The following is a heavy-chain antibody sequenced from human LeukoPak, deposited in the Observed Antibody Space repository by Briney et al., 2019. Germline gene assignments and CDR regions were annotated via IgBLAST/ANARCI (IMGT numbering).Heavy chain of an antibody. CDR1: GFTFNSYS. CDR2: ISASGGST. Sequence: PGGSLRLSCAASGFTFNSYSMHWVRQAPGKGLEWVSTISASGGSTFYADSVKGRFTISRDNSKNTLYLQMNSLRAEDTAVYFCAKGGSSSSRVSRFDYWGQGTLVTVSS. CDR3: AKGGSSSSRVSRFDY. J-gene: IGHJ4*02. D-gene: IGHD6-6*01. V-gene: IGHV3-23*01.